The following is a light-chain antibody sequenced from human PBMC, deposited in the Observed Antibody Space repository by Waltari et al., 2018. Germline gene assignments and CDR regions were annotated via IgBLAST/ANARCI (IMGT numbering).Light chain of an antibody. CDR1: VIARKS. Sequence: SYVLTQPPSVSVAPGQTARLTCGGTVIARKSVTWNQHKPGQAPVVVVYDDTDRPSGIPGRFSGSNSGNTATLIISRVEAGDEADYYCQVWDSGSHHVLFGGGTKLTVL. CDR3: QVWDSGSHHVL. CDR2: DDT. J-gene: IGLJ2*01. V-gene: IGLV3-21*02.